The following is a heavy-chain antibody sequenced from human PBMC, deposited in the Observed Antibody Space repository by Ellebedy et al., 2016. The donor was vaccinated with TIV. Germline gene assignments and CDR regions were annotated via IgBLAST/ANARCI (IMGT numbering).Heavy chain of an antibody. J-gene: IGHJ6*02. Sequence: SVKVSXKASRGTFNSYAFSWVRQAPGQGLEWMGGIMPIYGTPNYAQNFQGRVTIIADESTSTAYMELSSLRSEDTAVYYCARRVGILAVGTIYYGMVVWGQGTSVIVS. D-gene: IGHD6-13*01. CDR2: IMPIYGTP. V-gene: IGHV1-69*13. CDR3: ARRVGILAVGTIYYGMVV. CDR1: RGTFNSYA.